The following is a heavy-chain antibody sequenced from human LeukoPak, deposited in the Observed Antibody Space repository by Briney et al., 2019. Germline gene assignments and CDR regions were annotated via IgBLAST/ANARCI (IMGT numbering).Heavy chain of an antibody. CDR1: GGSISSSSYY. Sequence: SETLSLTCTVSGGSISSSSYYWGWIRQPPGKGLEWIGSIYYSGSIYYNPSLKSRVTISVDTSKNQFSLKLSSVTAADTAVYYCARLYCSSTSCYASTYYNYYMDVWGKGTTVTISS. J-gene: IGHJ6*03. V-gene: IGHV4-39*01. CDR3: ARLYCSSTSCYASTYYNYYMDV. D-gene: IGHD2-2*01. CDR2: IYYSGSI.